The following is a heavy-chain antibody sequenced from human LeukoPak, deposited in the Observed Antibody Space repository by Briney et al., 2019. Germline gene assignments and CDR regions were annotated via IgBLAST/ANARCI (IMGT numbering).Heavy chain of an antibody. CDR3: PKPEFSDSGSYYFDY. CDR2: ISYDGSNK. Sequence: PGGSLRLSCAASGFTFSSYDMHWVSQAPGKGMEWVAVISYDGSNKYYADSVKGRFTISRDNSKNTLYLQMNSLRAEDTTMYYCPKPEFSDSGSYYFDYWGQGTLVTVSS. CDR1: GFTFSSYD. J-gene: IGHJ4*02. D-gene: IGHD1-26*01. V-gene: IGHV3-30*18.